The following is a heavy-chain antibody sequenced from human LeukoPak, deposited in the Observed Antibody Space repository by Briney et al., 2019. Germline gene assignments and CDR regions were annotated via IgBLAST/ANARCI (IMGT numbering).Heavy chain of an antibody. V-gene: IGHV3-23*01. J-gene: IGHJ6*04. D-gene: IGHD3-10*02. Sequence: PGGSLRLSCEASGFTFSTYGINWVRQAPGKGLEWVSAISCSGGSTYYADSVKGRFTISRDNAKNSLYLQMNSLRAEDTAVYYCAELGITMIGGVWGKGTTVTISS. CDR2: ISCSGGST. CDR3: AELGITMIGGV. CDR1: GFTFSTYG.